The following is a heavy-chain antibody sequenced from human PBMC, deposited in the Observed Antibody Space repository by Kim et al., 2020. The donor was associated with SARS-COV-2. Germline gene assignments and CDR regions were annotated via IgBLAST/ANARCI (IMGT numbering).Heavy chain of an antibody. CDR3: ARILTSAFDI. V-gene: IGHV5-51*01. D-gene: IGHD3-3*01. CDR2: DT. J-gene: IGHJ3*02. Sequence: DTRYSPSFQGQVTISADKSISTAYLQWSSLKASDTAMYYCARILTSAFDIWGQGTMVTVSS.